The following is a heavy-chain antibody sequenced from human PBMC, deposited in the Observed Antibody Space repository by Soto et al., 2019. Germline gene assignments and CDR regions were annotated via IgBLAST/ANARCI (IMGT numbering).Heavy chain of an antibody. CDR1: GYTFISYA. V-gene: IGHV1-3*01. CDR2: INAGNGNT. CDR3: ARSPPIAVAGTFDY. Sequence: ASVKVSCKASGYTFISYAMHWVRQAPGQRLEWMGWINAGNGNTKYSQKFQGRVTITRDTSASTAYMELSSLRSEDTAVYYCARSPPIAVAGTFDYWGQGTLVTVSS. J-gene: IGHJ4*02. D-gene: IGHD6-19*01.